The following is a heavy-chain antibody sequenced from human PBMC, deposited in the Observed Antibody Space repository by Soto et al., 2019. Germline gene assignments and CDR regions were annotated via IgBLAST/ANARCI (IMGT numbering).Heavy chain of an antibody. J-gene: IGHJ5*02. V-gene: IGHV7-4-1*01. CDR2: INTNTANP. Sequence: ASVKVSCRASGYTFTSYGISWVRQAAGQGLEWMGWINTNTANPTYAQGFTGRFVFSLHTSVSTAYMQICSLKAEDTAVYYCARDRRFTMVRGVPRRTWFDPWGQGTLVTVSS. D-gene: IGHD3-10*01. CDR1: GYTFTSYG. CDR3: ARDRRFTMVRGVPRRTWFDP.